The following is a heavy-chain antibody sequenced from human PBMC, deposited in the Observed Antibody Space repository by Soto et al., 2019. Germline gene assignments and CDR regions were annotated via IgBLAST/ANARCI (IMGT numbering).Heavy chain of an antibody. CDR3: AHPRGYGVFDAYDI. V-gene: IGHV3-23*01. CDR2: ISAGGGTT. J-gene: IGHJ3*02. CDR1: GFTFNTYA. Sequence: HPGGSLRLSCAACGFTFNTYAMSWVRQATGKGLEWVSAISAGGGTTYYADSVKGRFTISRDDSLDALYLQINSLRVEDTAVYYCAHPRGYGVFDAYDIWGQGTMVTVSS. D-gene: IGHD4-17*01.